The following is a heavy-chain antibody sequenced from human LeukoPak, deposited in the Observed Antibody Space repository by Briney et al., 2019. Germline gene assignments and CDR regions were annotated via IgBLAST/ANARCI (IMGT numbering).Heavy chain of an antibody. J-gene: IGHJ3*02. CDR1: GGSISSYY. CDR3: ARRGGWSSFDAFDI. D-gene: IGHD6-19*01. Sequence: PSETLSLTCTVSGGSISSYYWSWIRQPPGKGLEWIGYIYYSGSTNYNPSLKSRVTISVDTSKNQFSLKLSSVTAADTAVYYCARRGGWSSFDAFDIWGQGIMVTVSS. CDR2: IYYSGST. V-gene: IGHV4-59*08.